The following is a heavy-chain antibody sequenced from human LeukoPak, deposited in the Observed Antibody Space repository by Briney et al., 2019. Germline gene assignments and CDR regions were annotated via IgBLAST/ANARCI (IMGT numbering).Heavy chain of an antibody. Sequence: GGSLRLSCAASGFTFSSYAMNWVRQAPGKGLEWVSAISGRDSSTYYADSVKGRFTISRDNAKNSLYLQMNSLRAEDTAVYYCARDPYSGSYGNYYYYFMDVWGKGTTVTISS. V-gene: IGHV3-23*01. J-gene: IGHJ6*03. CDR1: GFTFSSYA. D-gene: IGHD1-26*01. CDR2: ISGRDSST. CDR3: ARDPYSGSYGNYYYYFMDV.